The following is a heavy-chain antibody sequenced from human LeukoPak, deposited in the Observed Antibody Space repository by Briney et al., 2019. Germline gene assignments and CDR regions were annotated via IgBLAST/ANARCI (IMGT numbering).Heavy chain of an antibody. V-gene: IGHV4-39*01. CDR2: IYYSGST. J-gene: IGHJ4*02. D-gene: IGHD3-3*01. Sequence: SETLSLTCTVSGGSISSSSYYWGWIRQPPGKGLEWIGSIYYSGSTYYNPSLKSRVTISVDTSKNQFSLKLSSVTAADTAVYYCARQQYFRFFGVVISYYFDYWGQGTLVTVSS. CDR3: ARQQYFRFFGVVISYYFDY. CDR1: GGSISSSSYY.